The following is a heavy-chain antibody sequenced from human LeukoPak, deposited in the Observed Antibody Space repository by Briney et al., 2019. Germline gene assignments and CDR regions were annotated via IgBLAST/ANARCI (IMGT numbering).Heavy chain of an antibody. CDR2: ISSSSSYI. V-gene: IGHV3-21*04. CDR3: AKNPKRGYCSGGSCEASY. D-gene: IGHD2-15*01. CDR1: GFTFSSYS. Sequence: GGSLRLSCAASGFTFSSYSMNWVRQAPGKGLEWVSSISSSSSYIYYADSVKGRFTISRDNAKNTLYLQMNSLRAEDTAVYYCAKNPKRGYCSGGSCEASYWGQGTLVTVSS. J-gene: IGHJ4*02.